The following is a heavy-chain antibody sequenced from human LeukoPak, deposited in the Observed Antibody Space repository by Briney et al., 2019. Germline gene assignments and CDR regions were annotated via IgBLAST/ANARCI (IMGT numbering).Heavy chain of an antibody. V-gene: IGHV3-15*01. Sequence: GGSLRLSCTASGFTFSGSAIHWVRQASGKGLEWVGRIKSKTDGGTIDYAAPVKARFTISRDDSKDTPYLQMNSLKSEDTAVYYCTISYSNYMGPFDYWGQGTLVTASS. CDR3: TISYSNYMGPFDY. D-gene: IGHD4-11*01. J-gene: IGHJ4*02. CDR1: GFTFSGSA. CDR2: IKSKTDGGTI.